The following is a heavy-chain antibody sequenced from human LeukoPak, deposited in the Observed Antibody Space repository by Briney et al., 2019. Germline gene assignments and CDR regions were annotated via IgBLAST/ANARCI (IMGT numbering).Heavy chain of an antibody. Sequence: SETLSLTRHVDSGSPRCYCSGCSSQPPGKRLEWIGEINHSGSTNYNPSLKSRITISVDPSKNQSSLRQLSVTAADTAVYYCARADYIGGWADWFDHWGQGTLVTVSS. CDR3: ARADYIGGWADWFDH. V-gene: IGHV4-34*01. D-gene: IGHD6-25*01. CDR1: SGSPRCYC. CDR2: INHSGST. J-gene: IGHJ5*02.